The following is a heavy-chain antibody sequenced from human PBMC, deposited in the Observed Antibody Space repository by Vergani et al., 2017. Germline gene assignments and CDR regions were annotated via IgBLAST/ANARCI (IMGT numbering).Heavy chain of an antibody. V-gene: IGHV3-30-3*01. Sequence: QVQLVESGGGVVQPGRSLRLSCAASGFTFSSYAMHWVRQAPGKGLEGVAVISYDGSNKYYADSVKGRFTISRDNSKNTRYLQMNSLRAEDTAVYYCARDLFSDFWSGYYGAFDPWGQGTLVTVSS. CDR2: ISYDGSNK. J-gene: IGHJ5*02. D-gene: IGHD3-3*01. CDR3: ARDLFSDFWSGYYGAFDP. CDR1: GFTFSSYA.